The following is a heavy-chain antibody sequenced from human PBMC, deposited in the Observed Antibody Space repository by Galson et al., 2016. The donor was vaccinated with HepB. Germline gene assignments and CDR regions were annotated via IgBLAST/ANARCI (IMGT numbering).Heavy chain of an antibody. D-gene: IGHD6-25*01. Sequence: SLRLSCAASGFNFETYVLHWVRKAPGKGLEWVAVTSTTEYITIYRDTVKGRFTISRDTSKNTLYLQLDSLRVEDTGVYYCARDPIAADPDYFDYWGQGTVASVSS. CDR3: ARDPIAADPDYFDY. V-gene: IGHV3-30-3*01. CDR2: TSTTEYIT. CDR1: GFNFETYV. J-gene: IGHJ4*02.